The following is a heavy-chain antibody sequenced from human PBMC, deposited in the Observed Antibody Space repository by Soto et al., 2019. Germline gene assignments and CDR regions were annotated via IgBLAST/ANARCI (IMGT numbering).Heavy chain of an antibody. J-gene: IGHJ3*02. CDR1: GFTFVSYW. CDR3: AEDCPGRSIVGATTNSEAFDI. CDR2: MKMDASEK. V-gene: IGHV3-7*01. D-gene: IGHD1-26*01. Sequence: SGGSLRLSCAASGFTFVSYWMSWVRQAPGKGLEWLATMKMDASEKKYVDSVKGRVTISRDNAKNSLSLQMDSLRAEDTAEYYCAEDCPGRSIVGATTNSEAFDIWGQGTRVTVSS.